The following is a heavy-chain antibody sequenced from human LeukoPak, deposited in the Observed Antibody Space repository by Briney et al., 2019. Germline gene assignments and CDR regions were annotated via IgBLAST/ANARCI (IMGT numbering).Heavy chain of an antibody. J-gene: IGHJ4*02. CDR3: ADDRTDY. CDR2: ISYDGSNK. V-gene: IGHV3-30*04. CDR1: GFTFSSYA. Sequence: GGSLRLSCAASGFTFSSYAMSWVRQAPGKGLEWVAVISYDGSNKYYADSVKGRFTISRDNSKNTLYLQMNSLRAEDTAVYYCADDRTDYWGQGTLVTVSS. D-gene: IGHD3-22*01.